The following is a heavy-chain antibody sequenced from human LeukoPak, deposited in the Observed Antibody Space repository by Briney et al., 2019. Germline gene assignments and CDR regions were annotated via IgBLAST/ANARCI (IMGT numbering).Heavy chain of an antibody. J-gene: IGHJ6*02. V-gene: IGHV4-59*02. CDR3: ARFGVDYDMGV. Sequence: SETLSLTCSVSGGSVNNYYWTWIRQPPGKGLEWIGQIYYSGKADYNPSPKSRITISVDTSKNQISLRVNSVTAADTAVYYCARFGVDYDMGVWGQGTTVIVFS. CDR1: GGSVNNYY. D-gene: IGHD3-16*01. CDR2: IYYSGKA.